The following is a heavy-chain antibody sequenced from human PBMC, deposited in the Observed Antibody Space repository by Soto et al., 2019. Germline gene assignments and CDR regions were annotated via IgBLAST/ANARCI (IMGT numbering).Heavy chain of an antibody. D-gene: IGHD6-19*01. Sequence: SETLSLTCAVSGDSITTNNWWSWVRQPPGKGLEWIGEIYHNGNTNYNPSLKSRVTMSVDTSKNQFSLKLTSVTAADTAIYYCARDAAVPGETDRFDYWGQGTLVTVSS. CDR3: ARDAAVPGETDRFDY. CDR2: IYHNGNT. CDR1: GDSITTNNW. V-gene: IGHV4-4*02. J-gene: IGHJ4*02.